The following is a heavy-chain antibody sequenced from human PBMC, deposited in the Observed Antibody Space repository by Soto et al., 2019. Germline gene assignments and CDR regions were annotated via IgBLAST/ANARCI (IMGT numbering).Heavy chain of an antibody. J-gene: IGHJ4*02. CDR1: GGPVTSAY. CDR3: ARDVPYDASGI. D-gene: IGHD3-22*01. Sequence: QVQLQESGPGLVKPSETLSLTCTVSGGPVTSAYWHWIRQPPGKGLEWIGHSYYSDSPSYKPSLKSRVTISVDTFNIHFSLRLTSVTAADTAVYYCARDVPYDASGIWGQGTLVTVS. CDR2: SYYSDSP. V-gene: IGHV4-59*02.